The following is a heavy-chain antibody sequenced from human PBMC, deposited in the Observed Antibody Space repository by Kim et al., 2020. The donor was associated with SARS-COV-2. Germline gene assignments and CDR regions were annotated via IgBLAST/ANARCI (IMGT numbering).Heavy chain of an antibody. CDR1: GFSLSTSGMC. CDR3: ARTLLWFGELLVWYFDY. D-gene: IGHD3-10*01. CDR2: IDWDDDK. J-gene: IGHJ4*02. V-gene: IGHV2-70*01. Sequence: SGPTLVNPTQTLTLTCTFSGFSLSTSGMCVSWIRQPPGKALEWLALIDWDDDKYYSTSLKTRLTISKDTSKNQVVLTMTNMDPVDTATYYCARTLLWFGELLVWYFDYWGQGTLVTVSS.